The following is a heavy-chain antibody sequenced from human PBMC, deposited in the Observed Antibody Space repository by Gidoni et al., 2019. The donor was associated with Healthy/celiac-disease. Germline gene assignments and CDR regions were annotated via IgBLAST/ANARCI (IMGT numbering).Heavy chain of an antibody. Sequence: AASGFTFSRSAMHWVRQSPGKGLEWVAVISYDGSNTSYEDSVKCRFTISRDNSKNTLDLQMNSLRAEDTAVYYCARANLQAPEGIAAAGPSWFDPWGQGTLVTVSS. D-gene: IGHD6-13*01. V-gene: IGHV3-30*04. CDR3: ARANLQAPEGIAAAGPSWFDP. CDR1: GFTFSRSA. J-gene: IGHJ5*02. CDR2: ISYDGSNT.